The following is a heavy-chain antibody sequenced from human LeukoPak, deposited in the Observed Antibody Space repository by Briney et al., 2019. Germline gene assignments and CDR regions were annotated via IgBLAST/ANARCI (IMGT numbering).Heavy chain of an antibody. V-gene: IGHV3-33*01. CDR3: AREYSSSWIDAFDI. CDR1: GFTFSSYG. D-gene: IGHD6-13*01. Sequence: PGGSLRLSCAASGFTFSSYGMHWVRQAPGKGLEWVAVIWYDGSNKYYADSVKGRFTISRDNSKNTLYLQMNSLRAEDTAVYYCAREYSSSWIDAFDIWGQGTMVTVSS. J-gene: IGHJ3*02. CDR2: IWYDGSNK.